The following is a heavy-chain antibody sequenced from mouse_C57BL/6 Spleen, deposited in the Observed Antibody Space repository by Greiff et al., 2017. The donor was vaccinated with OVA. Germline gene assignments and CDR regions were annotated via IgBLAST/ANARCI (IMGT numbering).Heavy chain of an antibody. Sequence: QVQLQQPGAELVRPGSSVKLSCKASGYTFTSYWMHWVKQRPIQGLEWIGNIDPSDSETHYNQKFKDKATLTVDKSSSTAYMQLSSLTSEDSAVYYCARFGITTVVATDWYFDVWGTGTTVTVSS. CDR1: GYTFTSYW. CDR3: ARFGITTVVATDWYFDV. D-gene: IGHD1-1*01. CDR2: IDPSDSET. J-gene: IGHJ1*03. V-gene: IGHV1-52*01.